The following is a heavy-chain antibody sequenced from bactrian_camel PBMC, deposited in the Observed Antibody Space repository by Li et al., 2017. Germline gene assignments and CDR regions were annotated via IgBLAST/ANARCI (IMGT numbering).Heavy chain of an antibody. CDR1: GYNYNGNC. CDR2: ITRDGAS. V-gene: IGHV3S67*01. Sequence: DVQLVESGGGSVQAGGSLRLSCVASGYNYNGNCMGWFRQTPGKEREGVSAITRDGASYYADSVKGRFTVSRDSAKNTLYLQMDNLDVDDSATYYCATDTPRFERRTLQLRRRLLGQRNPGHRL. J-gene: IGHJ7*01. D-gene: IGHD1*01.